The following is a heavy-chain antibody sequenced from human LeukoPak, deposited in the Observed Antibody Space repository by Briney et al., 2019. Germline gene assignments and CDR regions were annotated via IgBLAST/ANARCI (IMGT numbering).Heavy chain of an antibody. CDR3: ARVAYCGGDRYSDLYYFDY. V-gene: IGHV1-2*04. J-gene: IGHJ4*02. CDR2: INPNSGGT. D-gene: IGHD2-21*02. Sequence: ASVKVSCKASGYTFTGYYMHWVRQAPGQGLEWMGWINPNSGGTNYAQKFQGWVTMTRDTSISTAYMELSRLRSDDTAVYYCARVAYCGGDRYSDLYYFDYWGQGTLVTVSS. CDR1: GYTFTGYY.